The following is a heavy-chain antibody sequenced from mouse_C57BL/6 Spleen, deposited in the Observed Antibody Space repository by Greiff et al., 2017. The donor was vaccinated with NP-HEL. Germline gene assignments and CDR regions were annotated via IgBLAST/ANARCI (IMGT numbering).Heavy chain of an antibody. J-gene: IGHJ1*03. Sequence: EVMLVESGGDLVKPGGSLKLSCAASGFTFSSYGMSWVRQTPDKRLEWVATISSGGSYTYYPDSVKGRFTISRDNAKNTLYLQMSSLKSEDTAMYYCARHYSNSHWYFDVWGTGTTVTVSS. CDR1: GFTFSSYG. CDR3: ARHYSNSHWYFDV. CDR2: ISSGGSYT. V-gene: IGHV5-6*01. D-gene: IGHD2-5*01.